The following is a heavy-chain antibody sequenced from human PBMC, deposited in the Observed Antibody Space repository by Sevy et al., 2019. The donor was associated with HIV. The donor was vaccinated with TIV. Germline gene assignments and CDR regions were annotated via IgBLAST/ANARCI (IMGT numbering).Heavy chain of an antibody. CDR2: ISGSSTTI. D-gene: IGHD6-19*01. Sequence: GGSLRLSCVGSGFTLREYSMNWVRQAPGKGLEWVSYISGSSTTIEHADSVKGRFSISRDNADNSVFLQMNRLRVEDTAVYYCAREGLAVAGIGYYFEYWGQGTLVTVSS. V-gene: IGHV3-48*01. CDR1: GFTLREYS. CDR3: AREGLAVAGIGYYFEY. J-gene: IGHJ4*02.